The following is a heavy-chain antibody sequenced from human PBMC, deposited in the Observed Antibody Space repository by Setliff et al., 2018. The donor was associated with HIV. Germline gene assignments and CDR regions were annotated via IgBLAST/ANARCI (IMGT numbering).Heavy chain of an antibody. Sequence: GASVKVSCKTSGDKFGSFDINWVRRASGQGLEWVGWVYASTGHTAYARKFEGRVTMTWDPSTGIGYMELNSPRADDTAVYYCARGIDILVKMGIYYHYMDVWGKGTTVTVSS. CDR2: VYASTGHT. D-gene: IGHD2-15*01. CDR1: GDKFGSFD. J-gene: IGHJ6*03. V-gene: IGHV1-8*01. CDR3: ARGIDILVKMGIYYHYMDV.